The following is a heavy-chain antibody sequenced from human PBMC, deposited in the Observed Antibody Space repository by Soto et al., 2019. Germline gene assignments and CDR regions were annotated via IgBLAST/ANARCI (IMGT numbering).Heavy chain of an antibody. CDR3: ASPTLAFSHGFDP. CDR2: IYYSGST. Sequence: QLQLQESGPGLVKPSETLSLTCTVSGGSISSSSYYWGWIRQPPGKGLEWIGSIYYSGSTDYNPALKHRVPISVDTATTHFSLNPSSLTAADPAVYYCASPTLAFSHGFDPWGQGTLVTVSS. CDR1: GGSISSSSYY. J-gene: IGHJ5*02. V-gene: IGHV4-39*02. D-gene: IGHD3-3*02.